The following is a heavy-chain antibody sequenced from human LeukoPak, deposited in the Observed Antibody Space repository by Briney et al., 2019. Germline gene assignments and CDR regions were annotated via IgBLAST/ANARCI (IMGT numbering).Heavy chain of an antibody. Sequence: SETLSLTCTVSGGSISSGDYYWSWIRQHPGKGLEWIGYIYYSGSAYYNPSLKSRVTVSVDTSKNQFSLKLSSVTAADTAVYYCARAIVATKYFDYWGQGTLVTVSS. CDR2: IYYSGSA. CDR3: ARAIVATKYFDY. D-gene: IGHD5-12*01. CDR1: GGSISSGDYY. J-gene: IGHJ4*02. V-gene: IGHV4-31*03.